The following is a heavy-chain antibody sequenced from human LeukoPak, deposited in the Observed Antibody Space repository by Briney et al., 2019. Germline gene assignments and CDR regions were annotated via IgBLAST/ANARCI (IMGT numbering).Heavy chain of an antibody. CDR1: GFTLSSDA. J-gene: IGHJ4*02. V-gene: IGHV3-23*01. D-gene: IGHD3-10*01. CDR3: AKVFHYGSGSYGSFEN. CDR2: ISGSGSST. Sequence: GGSLRLSCAASGFTLSSDAMSWVRLAPRKGLEWVSGISGSGSSTYYADSVKGRFTISRDNSKNTLYLQMNGLRADDTALYYCAKVFHYGSGSYGSFENWGQGTLVTVSS.